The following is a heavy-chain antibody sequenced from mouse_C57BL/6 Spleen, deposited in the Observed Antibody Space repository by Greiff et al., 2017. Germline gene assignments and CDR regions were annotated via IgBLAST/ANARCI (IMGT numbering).Heavy chain of an antibody. V-gene: IGHV14-2*01. J-gene: IGHJ4*01. CDR2: SDPEDGET. D-gene: IGHD1-1*01. CDR3: ARDYYGSSYAMDY. CDR1: GFNIKDYY. Sequence: VQLQQSGAELVKPGASVKLSCTASGFNIKDYYMHWVKQRTEQGLEWIGRSDPEDGETKYAPNFQGKATITADTSSNTAYLQRSSLTSEDTAVYYCARDYYGSSYAMDYWGKGTSVTVSS.